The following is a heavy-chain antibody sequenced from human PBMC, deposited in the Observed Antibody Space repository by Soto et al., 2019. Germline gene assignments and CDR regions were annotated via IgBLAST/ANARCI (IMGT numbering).Heavy chain of an antibody. CDR3: ARGGYCSGGSCYSGYYFDY. CDR1: GFTFSSYG. V-gene: IGHV3-33*01. Sequence: QVQLVESGGGVVQPGRSLRLSCAASGFTFSSYGMHWVRQAPGKGLEWVAVIWYDGSNKYYADSVKGRFTISRDNSKNTLYLRVNSLRAEVTAVYYCARGGYCSGGSCYSGYYFDYWGQGTLVTVSS. CDR2: IWYDGSNK. D-gene: IGHD2-15*01. J-gene: IGHJ4*02.